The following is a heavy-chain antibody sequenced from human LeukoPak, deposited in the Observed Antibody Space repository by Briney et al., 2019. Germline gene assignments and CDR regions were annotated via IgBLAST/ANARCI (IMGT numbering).Heavy chain of an antibody. J-gene: IGHJ4*02. V-gene: IGHV1-46*01. CDR1: GYTFSLYY. Sequence: ASVRVSCKTSGYTFSLYYMHWVRQAPGQGVEWLGIINPSGVSTTYAQKFQGSVTMTRDTSTKTVYMDLSSLRSEDTAVYFCARVPSYYYDTSGYYDYWGQGTLVTVSS. D-gene: IGHD3-22*01. CDR3: ARVPSYYYDTSGYYDY. CDR2: INPSGVST.